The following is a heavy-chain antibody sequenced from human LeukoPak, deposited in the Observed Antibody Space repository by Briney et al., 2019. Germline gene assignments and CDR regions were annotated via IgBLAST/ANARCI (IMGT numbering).Heavy chain of an antibody. CDR3: AKGKWELTDPFDY. J-gene: IGHJ4*02. CDR2: ISYDGSNK. V-gene: IGHV3-30*18. Sequence: SLRLSRAASGFTFSSYGMHWVRQAPGKGLEWVAVISYDGSNKYYADSVKGRFTISRDNSKNTLYLQMNSLRAEDTAVYYCAKGKWELTDPFDYWGQGTL. D-gene: IGHD1-26*01. CDR1: GFTFSSYG.